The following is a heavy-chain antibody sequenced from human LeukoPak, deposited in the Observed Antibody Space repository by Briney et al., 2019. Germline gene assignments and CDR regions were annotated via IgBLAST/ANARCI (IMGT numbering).Heavy chain of an antibody. CDR2: INTDGDYT. J-gene: IGHJ4*02. D-gene: IGHD4-23*01. CDR3: AGGFGGF. Sequence: GGSLRLSCAASGFTFSNYWIHWVRQAPGKGLVWVSRINTDGDYTSYADSVKGRFTISRDNAKNTLYLQVNSLRAEYTAVYYCAGGFGGFWGQGTLVTVSS. V-gene: IGHV3-74*01. CDR1: GFTFSNYW.